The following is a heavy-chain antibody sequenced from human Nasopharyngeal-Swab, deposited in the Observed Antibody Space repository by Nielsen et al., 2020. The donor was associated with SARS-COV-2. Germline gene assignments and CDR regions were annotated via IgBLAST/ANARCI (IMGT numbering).Heavy chain of an antibody. CDR2: ISSSSSYI. CDR1: GFTFSSYS. D-gene: IGHD6-19*01. V-gene: IGHV3-21*01. J-gene: IGHJ4*02. Sequence: GEAMKIAWASSGFTFSSYSRNWVRQAPGKVLEWVSSISSSSSYIYYADSVKGRFTISRDNAKNSLYLQMNSLRAEDTAVYYCARDGAYSSGWRDYWGQGTLVTVSS. CDR3: ARDGAYSSGWRDY.